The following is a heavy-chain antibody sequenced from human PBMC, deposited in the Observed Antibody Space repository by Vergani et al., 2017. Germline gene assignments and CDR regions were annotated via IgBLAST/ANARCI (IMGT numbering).Heavy chain of an antibody. D-gene: IGHD3-10*01. J-gene: IGHJ4*02. Sequence: EVQLVESGGDLVQPGGSLRLSCTASGFTISAYAMTWVRQAPGKGLEWVSVIGDSYGDIHYADSVKGRFTISRDNSRNTLYLQMNSLRAEDTARYYCAKYLYPSGNALFDFWGQGTLVTVSS. CDR2: IGDSYGDI. CDR1: GFTISAYA. V-gene: IGHV3-23*04. CDR3: AKYLYPSGNALFDF.